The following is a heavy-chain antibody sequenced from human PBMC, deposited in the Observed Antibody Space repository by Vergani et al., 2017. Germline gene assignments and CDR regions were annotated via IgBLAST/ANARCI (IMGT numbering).Heavy chain of an antibody. CDR2: IFPGDSQI. CDR1: GFSFSTYW. CDR3: ARLGDGYYYHGFDI. Sequence: EAQLVQSGAEVKKPGESLKISCTGSGFSFSTYWIGWVRQLPGKGLEWMGIIFPGDSQIRSSLSFQGRVTISADKSISTDYLQWYSLQASDTAMYYCARLGDGYYYHGFDIWGQGTAVTVSS. D-gene: IGHD3-3*01. J-gene: IGHJ3*02. V-gene: IGHV5-51*01.